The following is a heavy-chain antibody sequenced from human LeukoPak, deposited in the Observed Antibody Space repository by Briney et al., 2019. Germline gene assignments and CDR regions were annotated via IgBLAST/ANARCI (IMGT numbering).Heavy chain of an antibody. CDR1: GGSISSLY. D-gene: IGHD3-3*01. Sequence: PSETLSLTCSVSGGSISSLYWSWIRQAPGKGLEWVAVIWYDGSNKYYADSVKGRFTISRDNSKNTLYLQMNSLRAEDTAVYYCARDLGVVTEPLYYFDYWGQGTLVTVSS. CDR2: IWYDGSNK. V-gene: IGHV3-33*08. J-gene: IGHJ4*02. CDR3: ARDLGVVTEPLYYFDY.